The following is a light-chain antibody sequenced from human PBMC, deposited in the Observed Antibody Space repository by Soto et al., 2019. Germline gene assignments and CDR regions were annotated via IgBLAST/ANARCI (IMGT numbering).Light chain of an antibody. CDR2: AAS. J-gene: IGKJ1*01. V-gene: IGKV3-20*01. CDR1: QSVSSSY. Sequence: EIVLTQSPGTLSLSPGERATLSCRASQSVSSSYLAWHQQKPRQAPRLLIYAASSRATGIPDRFSGSGSGADYTLTISRLEPEDFAVYYCQQYGSSPLTFGQGTKVEIK. CDR3: QQYGSSPLT.